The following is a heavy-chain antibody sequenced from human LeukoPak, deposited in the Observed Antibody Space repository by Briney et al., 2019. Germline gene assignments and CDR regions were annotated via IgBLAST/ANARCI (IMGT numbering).Heavy chain of an antibody. V-gene: IGHV1-69*13. D-gene: IGHD2-2*01. Sequence: SVKVSCTASGGTFDNYAITWVRQAPGQGLEWMGGIIPIFGTANYAQKFQGRVTITADESTSTAYMELSSLRSEDTAVYYCARDSDRYQLLHYYYYYYMDVWGKGTTVTVSS. J-gene: IGHJ6*03. CDR1: GGTFDNYA. CDR3: ARDSDRYQLLHYYYYYYMDV. CDR2: IIPIFGTA.